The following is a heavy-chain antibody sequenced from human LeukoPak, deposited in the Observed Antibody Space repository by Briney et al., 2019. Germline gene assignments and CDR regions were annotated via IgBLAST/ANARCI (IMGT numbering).Heavy chain of an antibody. J-gene: IGHJ4*02. D-gene: IGHD6-13*01. CDR1: GGSISSSSYY. CDR3: ARGAAADY. Sequence: SETLSLTCSVSGGSISSSSYYWGWIRQPPGKGLEWIGSIYYSGSTYYNPSLKSRVTISVDTSKNQFSLKLSSVTAADTAVYYCARGAAADYWGQGTLVTVSS. CDR2: IYYSGST. V-gene: IGHV4-39*01.